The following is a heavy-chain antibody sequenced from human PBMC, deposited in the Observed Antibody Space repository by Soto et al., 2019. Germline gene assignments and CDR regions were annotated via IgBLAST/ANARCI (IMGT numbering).Heavy chain of an antibody. D-gene: IGHD3-22*01. Sequence: SETLSLTCTVSGGSTTSCGYYWNWIRQHPGKGLEWIGYIHYSGSNYHNPSLKSRVTMSVDTSKNQISLKLSSVSAADTAIYYCAREPYHYDSSGYYDLWGQGTRVTVSS. CDR1: GGSTTSCGYY. CDR2: IHYSGSN. CDR3: AREPYHYDSSGYYDL. J-gene: IGHJ4*02. V-gene: IGHV4-31*03.